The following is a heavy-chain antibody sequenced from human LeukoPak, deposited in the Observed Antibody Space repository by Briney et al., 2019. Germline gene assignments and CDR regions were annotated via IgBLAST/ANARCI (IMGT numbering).Heavy chain of an antibody. J-gene: IGHJ3*02. CDR3: ARRRRSSSWYRAFDI. D-gene: IGHD6-13*01. V-gene: IGHV4-34*01. CDR1: GGSFSGYY. CDR2: INHSGST. Sequence: PSETLSLTCAVYGGSFSGYYWSWIRQPPGKGLEWIGEINHSGSTNYNPSLKSRVTISVDTSKNQFSLKLSSVTAADTAVYYCARRRRSSSWYRAFDIWGQGTMVTVSS.